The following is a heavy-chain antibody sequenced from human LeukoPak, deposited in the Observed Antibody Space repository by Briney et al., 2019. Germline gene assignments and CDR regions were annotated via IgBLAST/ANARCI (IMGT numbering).Heavy chain of an antibody. V-gene: IGHV3-23*01. CDR2: ISGSGGST. CDR1: GFTFSSYE. D-gene: IGHD3-22*01. J-gene: IGHJ4*02. Sequence: GGSLRLSCAASGFTFSSYEMNWVRQAPGKGLEWVSAISGSGGSTYYADSVKGRFTISRDNSKNTLYLQMNSLRAEDTAVYYCAKDITMIVVANAGDYWGQGTLVTVSS. CDR3: AKDITMIVVANAGDY.